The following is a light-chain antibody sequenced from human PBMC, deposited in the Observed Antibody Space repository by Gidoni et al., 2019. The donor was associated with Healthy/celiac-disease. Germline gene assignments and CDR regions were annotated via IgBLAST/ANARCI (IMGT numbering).Light chain of an antibody. CDR3: QSYDSSLSGSNVV. CDR1: SSNIWAGYD. J-gene: IGLJ2*01. V-gene: IGLV1-40*01. Sequence: QSVLTQPPSVSGAPGQRVTISFTGSSSNIWAGYDVHWYQQLPGTAPTLPIYGNSNRPSGLPDRFSGSTSGTSASLAITGLQAEDEADYYCQSYDSSLSGSNVVFGGGTKLTVL. CDR2: GNS.